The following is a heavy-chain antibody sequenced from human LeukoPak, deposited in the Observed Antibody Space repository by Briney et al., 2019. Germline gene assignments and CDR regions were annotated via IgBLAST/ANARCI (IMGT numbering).Heavy chain of an antibody. CDR3: ARRWVGSDF. V-gene: IGHV4-34*01. J-gene: IGHJ4*02. CDR1: GGSFSGYY. Sequence: SETLSLTCAVYGGSFSGYYWSWIRQPPGKGLEWIGEINHSGSTNYNPSLKSRVTISVDTSKNQFSLKLSSVTAADTAVYYCARRWVGSDFWGQGTLVTVSS. CDR2: INHSGST. D-gene: IGHD2-15*01.